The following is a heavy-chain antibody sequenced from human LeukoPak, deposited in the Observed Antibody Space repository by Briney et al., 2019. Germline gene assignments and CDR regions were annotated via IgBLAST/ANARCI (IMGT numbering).Heavy chain of an antibody. D-gene: IGHD6-13*01. CDR3: ARDHYSRNDY. CDR1: GFSFSTYS. Sequence: GGSLRLSCTASGFSFSTYSMSWVRQAPGEGLEWLSYISGSSSTIYYADSVKGRFTISRDNAKNSLYLQMNSLRDEDTALYYCARDHYSRNDYWGQGTLVTVSS. J-gene: IGHJ4*02. CDR2: ISGSSSTI. V-gene: IGHV3-48*02.